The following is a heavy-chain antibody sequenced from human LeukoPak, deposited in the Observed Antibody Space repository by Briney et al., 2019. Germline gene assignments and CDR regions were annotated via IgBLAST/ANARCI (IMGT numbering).Heavy chain of an antibody. V-gene: IGHV1-3*01. D-gene: IGHD2-8*01. CDR2: INAGTGNG. J-gene: IGHJ4*02. Sequence: ASVKVSCKTSGYTFTSYAIHWVRQAPGQRIEWMGWINAGTGNGKNSPDFQGRITITRDTSASTAYMELTSLRSDDTAMYYCARSGDLYFHLDYWGQGSLVSVSS. CDR3: ARSGDLYFHLDY. CDR1: GYTFTSYA.